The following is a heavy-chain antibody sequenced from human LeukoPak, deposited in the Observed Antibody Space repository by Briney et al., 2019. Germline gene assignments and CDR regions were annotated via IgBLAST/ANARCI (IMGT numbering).Heavy chain of an antibody. V-gene: IGHV3-23*01. CDR1: GFTFSSYA. CDR3: AKAHEYSYKATIDY. D-gene: IGHD5-18*01. J-gene: IGHJ4*02. Sequence: PGGSLRLSCAASGFTFSSYAMSWVRQAPGKGLEWVSAISGSGGSTYYAGSVKGRFTISRDNSKNTLYLQMNSLRAEDTAVYYCAKAHEYSYKATIDYWGQGTLVTVSS. CDR2: ISGSGGST.